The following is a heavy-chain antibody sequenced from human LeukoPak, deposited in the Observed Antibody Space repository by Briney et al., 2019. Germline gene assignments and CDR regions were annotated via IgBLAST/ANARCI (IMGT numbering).Heavy chain of an antibody. CDR1: GGTLSSYA. CDR2: IIPIFGTA. J-gene: IGHJ4*02. Sequence: SVKVSCKASGGTLSSYAISWVRQAPGQGLEWMGGIIPIFGTANYAQKFQGRVTITADESTSTAYMELSSLRSEDTAVYHCATPGPSFGELLSPFDYWGQGTLVTVSS. V-gene: IGHV1-69*01. D-gene: IGHD3-10*01. CDR3: ATPGPSFGELLSPFDY.